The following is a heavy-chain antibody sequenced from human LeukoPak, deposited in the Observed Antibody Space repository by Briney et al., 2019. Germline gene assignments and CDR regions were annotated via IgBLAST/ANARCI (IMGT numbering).Heavy chain of an antibody. J-gene: IGHJ5*02. V-gene: IGHV5-51*01. D-gene: IGHD6-13*01. CDR1: GYSFTSYW. Sequence: PGESLKISCKGSGYSFTSYWIGWVRQMPGKGLEWMAIIYPGDSDTRYSPSFQGQVTISADKSISTAYLQWSSLKASDTAMYYCARLSSSSWYSTTWFDPWGQGTLVTVSS. CDR2: IYPGDSDT. CDR3: ARLSSSSWYSTTWFDP.